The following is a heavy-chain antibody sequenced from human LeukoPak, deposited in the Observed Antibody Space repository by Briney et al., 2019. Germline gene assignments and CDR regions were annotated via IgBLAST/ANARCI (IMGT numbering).Heavy chain of an antibody. CDR2: ISSGSSAI. Sequence: PGGSLRLSCAASGFSFSTYSMNWVRQAPGKGLQWVSYISSGSSAIYYTDSVKGRFTITRDDAKNSVYLQMNSLRTEDTAVYYCARGTWTHDYWGQGTLVTVSS. D-gene: IGHD3/OR15-3a*01. CDR3: ARGTWTHDY. V-gene: IGHV3-48*01. J-gene: IGHJ4*02. CDR1: GFSFSTYS.